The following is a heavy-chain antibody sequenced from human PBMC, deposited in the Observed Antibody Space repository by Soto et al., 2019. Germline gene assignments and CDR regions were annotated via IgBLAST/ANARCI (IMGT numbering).Heavy chain of an antibody. CDR2: MNPNSGNT. CDR1: GYTFTSYD. Sequence: GASVKVSCKASGYTFTSYDINWVRQATGQGLEWMGWMNPNSGNTGYAQKFQGRVTMTRNTSISTAYMELSSLRSEDTAVYYCARASYYDFWSGYYHNWFDPWGQGTLVTVSS. D-gene: IGHD3-3*01. CDR3: ARASYYDFWSGYYHNWFDP. J-gene: IGHJ5*02. V-gene: IGHV1-8*01.